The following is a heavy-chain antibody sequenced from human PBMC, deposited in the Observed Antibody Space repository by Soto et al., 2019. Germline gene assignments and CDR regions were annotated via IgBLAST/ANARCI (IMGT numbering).Heavy chain of an antibody. Sequence: ASVTVSCTASGYTFINFDISWVRQAAGQGLEWLGWMNPGSGKTGYASKFQGRVAMTRDASTGTSHLELSSLTSDDTAVYYCARMASAGTLNWFDPWGQGTLVTVSS. D-gene: IGHD6-13*01. CDR3: ARMASAGTLNWFDP. J-gene: IGHJ5*02. CDR2: MNPGSGKT. CDR1: GYTFINFD. V-gene: IGHV1-8*02.